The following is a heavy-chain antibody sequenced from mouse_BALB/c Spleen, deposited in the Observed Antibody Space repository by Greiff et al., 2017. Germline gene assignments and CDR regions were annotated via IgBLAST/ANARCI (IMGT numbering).Heavy chain of an antibody. CDR3: ASENGNYPAWFAY. J-gene: IGHJ3*01. V-gene: IGHV5-6-5*01. Sequence: EVQGVESGGGLVKPGGSLILSCAASGFTFSSYAMSWVRQTPEKRLEWVASISSGGSTYYPDSVKGRFTISRDNARNILYLQMSSLRSEDTAMYYFASENGNYPAWFAYWGQGTLVTVSA. CDR1: GFTFSSYA. CDR2: ISSGGST. D-gene: IGHD2-1*01.